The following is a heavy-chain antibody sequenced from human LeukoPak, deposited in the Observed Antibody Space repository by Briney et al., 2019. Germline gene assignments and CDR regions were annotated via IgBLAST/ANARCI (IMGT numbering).Heavy chain of an antibody. Sequence: GGSLRLSCAASGFTFSSYAMSWVRQAPGKGLEWVSAISGSGGSTYYADSVKGRFTTSRDNAKNTLYLQMNSLRVEDTAIYYCARSRDGYNSERAFDMWGQGTMVTVSS. D-gene: IGHD5-24*01. CDR2: ISGSGGST. CDR3: ARSRDGYNSERAFDM. J-gene: IGHJ3*02. CDR1: GFTFSSYA. V-gene: IGHV3-23*01.